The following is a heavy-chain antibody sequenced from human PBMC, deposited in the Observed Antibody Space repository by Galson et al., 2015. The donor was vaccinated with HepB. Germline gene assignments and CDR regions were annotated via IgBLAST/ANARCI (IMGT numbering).Heavy chain of an antibody. J-gene: IGHJ6*02. D-gene: IGHD3-10*01. CDR3: VKDNYYGLELPSYGMDV. Sequence: SLRLSCAASGFTFSSYAMHWVRQAPGKGLEYVSAISSNGGSTYYADSVKGRFTISRDNSKNTLYLQMSSLRAEDTAVYYCVKDNYYGLELPSYGMDVWGQGTTVTVSS. CDR2: ISSNGGST. V-gene: IGHV3-64D*06. CDR1: GFTFSSYA.